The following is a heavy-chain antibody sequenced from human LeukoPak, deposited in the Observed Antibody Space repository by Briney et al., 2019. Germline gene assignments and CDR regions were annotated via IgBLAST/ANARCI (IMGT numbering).Heavy chain of an antibody. J-gene: IGHJ5*02. Sequence: SETLSLTCTVSGGSISSGGYYWSWIRQHPGKGLEWIGYIYYSGSTYYNPSLKSRVTISVDTSKNQFSLKLSSVTAADTAVYYCAKYARIAAAGYNWFDPWGQGTLVTVSS. D-gene: IGHD6-13*01. CDR2: IYYSGST. V-gene: IGHV4-31*03. CDR1: GGSISSGGYY. CDR3: AKYARIAAAGYNWFDP.